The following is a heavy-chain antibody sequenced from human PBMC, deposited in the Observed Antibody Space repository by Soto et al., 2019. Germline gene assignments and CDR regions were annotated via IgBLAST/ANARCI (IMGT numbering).Heavy chain of an antibody. D-gene: IGHD5-18*01. V-gene: IGHV3-15*01. CDR2: IKSKTDGGTT. J-gene: IGHJ4*02. CDR1: GFTFSNAW. Sequence: VGSLRFSCAASGFTFSNAWMSWVRQAPGKGLEWVGRIKSKTDGGTTDYAAPVKGRFTISRDDSKNTLYLKMNSLKTEDTAVYYCTTRWIQLWSQADYWGQGTLVTVSS. CDR3: TTRWIQLWSQADY.